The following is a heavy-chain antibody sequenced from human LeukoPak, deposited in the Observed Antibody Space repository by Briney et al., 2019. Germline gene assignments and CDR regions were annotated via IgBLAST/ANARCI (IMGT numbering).Heavy chain of an antibody. CDR2: TRSKAYGGTT. Sequence: GGSLRLSCAASGFTFSSYAMSWVRQAPGKGLEWVGFTRSKAYGGTTEYAASVKGRFTISRDDSKSIAYLQMNSLKTEDTAVYYCTRAIRNYDFWSGYYISFDYWGQGTLVTVSS. CDR1: GFTFSSYA. V-gene: IGHV3-49*04. J-gene: IGHJ4*02. D-gene: IGHD3-3*01. CDR3: TRAIRNYDFWSGYYISFDY.